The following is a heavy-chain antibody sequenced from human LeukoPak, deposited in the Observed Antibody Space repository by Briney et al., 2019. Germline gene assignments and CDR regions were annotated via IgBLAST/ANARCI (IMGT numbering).Heavy chain of an antibody. CDR3: ARGRITMIVVADYFDY. D-gene: IGHD3-22*01. CDR2: IIPIFGTA. CDR1: GGTFSSYA. J-gene: IGHJ4*02. V-gene: IGHV1-69*05. Sequence: SVKVSCKASGGTFSSYAISWVRQAPGQGLEWMGGIIPIFGTANYAQKFQGRVTITTDESTSTAYMELSSLRSEDTAVYYCARGRITMIVVADYFDYWGQGTMVTVSS.